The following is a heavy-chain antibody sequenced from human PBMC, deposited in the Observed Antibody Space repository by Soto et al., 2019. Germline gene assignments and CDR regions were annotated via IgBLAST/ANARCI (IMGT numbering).Heavy chain of an antibody. Sequence: GESLKISGNGSGYSFTSYWIGWVRQMPGKGLEWMGIIYPGDSDTRYSPSFQGQVTISADKSISTAYLQWSSLKASDTAMYYCAIGYFDLLLSQGASGWGQATLVTVYS. CDR2: IYPGDSDT. CDR3: AIGYFDLLLSQGASG. J-gene: IGHJ4*02. CDR1: GYSFTSYW. D-gene: IGHD3-9*01. V-gene: IGHV5-51*01.